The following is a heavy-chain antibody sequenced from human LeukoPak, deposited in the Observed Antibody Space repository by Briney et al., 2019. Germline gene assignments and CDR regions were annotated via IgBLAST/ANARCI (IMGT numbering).Heavy chain of an antibody. V-gene: IGHV4-39*01. CDR2: IYYSGST. D-gene: IGHD2-15*01. J-gene: IGHJ4*02. Sequence: SETLSLTCTVSGGSISSSSYYWGWIRQPPGKGLEWIGSIYYSGSTYYNPSLKSLVTISVDTSKSQFSLKLSSVTAADTAVYYCARTPYCSGGSCGDYWGQGTLVTVSS. CDR3: ARTPYCSGGSCGDY. CDR1: GGSISSSSYY.